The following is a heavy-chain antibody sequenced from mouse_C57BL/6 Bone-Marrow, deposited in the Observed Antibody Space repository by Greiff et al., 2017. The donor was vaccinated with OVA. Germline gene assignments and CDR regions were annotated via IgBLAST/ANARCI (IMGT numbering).Heavy chain of an antibody. D-gene: IGHD1-1*01. CDR1: GYTFTSYW. Sequence: VKLQQPGAELVRPGSSVKLSCKASGYTFTSYWMDWVKQRPGQGLEWIGNIYPSDSETHYNQKFKDKATLTVDKSSSTAYMQLSSLTSEDSAVDYCAKGVYYGSSYWGQGTTLTVSS. J-gene: IGHJ2*01. CDR3: AKGVYYGSSY. CDR2: IYPSDSET. V-gene: IGHV1-61*01.